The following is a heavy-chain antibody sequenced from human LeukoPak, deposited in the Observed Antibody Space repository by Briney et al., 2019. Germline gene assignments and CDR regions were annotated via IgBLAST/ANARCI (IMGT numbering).Heavy chain of an antibody. CDR3: ARSSYSSSSSV. D-gene: IGHD6-6*01. V-gene: IGHV3-7*03. CDR2: INSDGSEG. Sequence: GGSLRLSCAVSGFTFSGFWMSWSRQAPGKGLEWVASINSDGSEGYYADVVKGRFTIPRDNAKNSLYLQINSLRAEDTAVYYCARSSYSSSSSVWGQGTMVTVSS. CDR1: GFTFSGFW. J-gene: IGHJ3*01.